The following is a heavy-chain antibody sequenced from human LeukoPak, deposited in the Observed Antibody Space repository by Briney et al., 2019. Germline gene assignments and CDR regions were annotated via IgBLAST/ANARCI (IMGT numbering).Heavy chain of an antibody. J-gene: IGHJ5*02. CDR3: ARGSLRWFPRGNWFDP. CDR2: INHSGST. V-gene: IGHV4-34*01. D-gene: IGHD4-23*01. Sequence: SETLSLTCAVYGGSFSGYYWSWIRQPPGKGLEWIGEINHSGSTNYNPSLKSRVTISVDTSKNQFSLKLSSVTAADTAVYYCARGSLRWFPRGNWFDPWGQGTLVTVSS. CDR1: GGSFSGYY.